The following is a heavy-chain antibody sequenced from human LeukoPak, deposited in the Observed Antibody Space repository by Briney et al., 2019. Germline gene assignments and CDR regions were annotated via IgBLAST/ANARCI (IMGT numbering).Heavy chain of an antibody. CDR1: GFTFSSYA. V-gene: IGHV3-23*01. CDR2: ISGSGGST. J-gene: IGHJ6*02. CDR3: ARFDDDSSGYYYVGYYYYGMDV. Sequence: PGGSLRLSCAASGFTFSSYAMSWVRQAPGKGLEWVSAISGSGGSTYYADSVKGRFTISRDNSKNTLYLQMKSLRAEDTAVYYCARFDDDSSGYYYVGYYYYGMDVWGQGTTVTVPS. D-gene: IGHD3-22*01.